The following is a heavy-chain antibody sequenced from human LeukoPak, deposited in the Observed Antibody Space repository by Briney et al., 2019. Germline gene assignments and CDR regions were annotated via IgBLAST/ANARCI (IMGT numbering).Heavy chain of an antibody. CDR1: GFTFSNYG. J-gene: IGHJ4*02. CDR3: AKDGMITFGGYYFDF. D-gene: IGHD3-16*01. CDR2: ISYDGSNK. V-gene: IGHV3-30*18. Sequence: GGSLRLSCAASGFTFSNYGIHWVRQAPGKGLEWVAVISYDGSNKYYADSVKGRFTISRDDSKNTLYLQLNSLRAEDTAVYYCAKDGMITFGGYYFDFWGQGTLVTVSS.